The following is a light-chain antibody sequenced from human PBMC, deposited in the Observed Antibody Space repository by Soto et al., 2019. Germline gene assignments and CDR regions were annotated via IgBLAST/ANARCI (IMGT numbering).Light chain of an antibody. J-gene: IGKJ3*01. CDR3: QHYGSSPGFT. Sequence: EIVLTQSPGTLSLSPGERATLSCRASQSVSSSYLAWYQQKPGQAPWLLIYGASSRATGIPDRFSGSGSGTDFTLTISRLEPEDFAVHYCQHYGSSPGFTFGRGTKVDI. CDR2: GAS. CDR1: QSVSSSY. V-gene: IGKV3-20*01.